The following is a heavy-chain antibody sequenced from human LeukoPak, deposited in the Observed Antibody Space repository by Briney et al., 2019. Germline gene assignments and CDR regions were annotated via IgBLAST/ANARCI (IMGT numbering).Heavy chain of an antibody. J-gene: IGHJ4*02. Sequence: GGSLRLSCAASGFTFSSYSMNWVRQAPGKGLEWVSSISSSSSYIYYADSVKGRFTISRDNAKSSLYLQMNSLRAEDTAVYYCARDYCSGGSCYSGYWGQGTLVTVSS. CDR1: GFTFSSYS. V-gene: IGHV3-21*01. D-gene: IGHD2-15*01. CDR3: ARDYCSGGSCYSGY. CDR2: ISSSSSYI.